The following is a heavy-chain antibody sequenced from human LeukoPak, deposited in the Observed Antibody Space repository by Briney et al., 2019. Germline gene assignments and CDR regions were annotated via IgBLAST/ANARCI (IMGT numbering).Heavy chain of an antibody. CDR2: ISYDGSNK. Sequence: GGSLRLSCAASGFTFSSYAMHWVRQAPGKGLEWVAVISYDGSNKYYADSVKGRFTISRDNSKNTPYLQMNSLRAEDTAVYYCARDPFLPWGQGTLVTVSS. CDR1: GFTFSSYA. J-gene: IGHJ5*02. CDR3: ARDPFLP. V-gene: IGHV3-30-3*01.